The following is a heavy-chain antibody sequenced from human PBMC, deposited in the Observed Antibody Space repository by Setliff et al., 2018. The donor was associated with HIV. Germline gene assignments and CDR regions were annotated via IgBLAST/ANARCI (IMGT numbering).Heavy chain of an antibody. CDR1: GGSISIGGYY. CDR2: IYHNGST. Sequence: SETLSLTCTVSGGSISIGGYYWGWIRQHPGKGLEWIGYIYHNGSTYYNPSLKSRVTISVDTSKNQFSLKLSSVTAADTAVYYCAREATMINAFDIWGQGTMVTVSS. D-gene: IGHD3-22*01. V-gene: IGHV4-31*03. J-gene: IGHJ3*02. CDR3: AREATMINAFDI.